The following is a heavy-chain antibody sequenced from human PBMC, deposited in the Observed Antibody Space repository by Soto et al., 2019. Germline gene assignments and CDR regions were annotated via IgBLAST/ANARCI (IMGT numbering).Heavy chain of an antibody. J-gene: IGHJ4*02. CDR3: VRVVAIPGYPDY. CDR1: GATFSSYA. Sequence: QVQLVQSGAEVRQPASSVKVSCKTSGATFSSYAISWVRQAPGQGLEWMGGIVPIVDTATYAKKFQGRVTITADESTSTAYMELSRLRSDDTAVYYCVRVVAIPGYPDYWGQGTLVTVSS. D-gene: IGHD5-12*01. V-gene: IGHV1-69*12. CDR2: IVPIVDTA.